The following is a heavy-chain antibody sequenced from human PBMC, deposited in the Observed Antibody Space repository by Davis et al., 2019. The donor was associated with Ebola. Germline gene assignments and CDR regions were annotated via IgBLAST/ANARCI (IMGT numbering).Heavy chain of an antibody. CDR2: IKSKSDGGTA. Sequence: PGGSLRLSCAASGSNFSIYGMNWVRQAPGKGLEWVGRIKSKSDGGTADYAAPVRGRFTISRDDSKNTLYLQMNSLKTEDTAVYYCVKWSYARFDYWGQGTLVTVSS. D-gene: IGHD1-26*01. CDR1: GSNFSIYG. J-gene: IGHJ4*02. V-gene: IGHV3-15*01. CDR3: VKWSYARFDY.